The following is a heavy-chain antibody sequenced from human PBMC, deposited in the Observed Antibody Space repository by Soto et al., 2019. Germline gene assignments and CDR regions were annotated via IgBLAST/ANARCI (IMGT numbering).Heavy chain of an antibody. CDR3: ARGETYLGV. J-gene: IGHJ6*02. Sequence: QVQLVQSGAEVKKPGSSVKVSCKTSRDTFNKYAFNWVRQAPGQGLEWMGWIIPIFSSRNDAEKFQGRVTITADDSTSTAYMELRSLRFEDTAVYYCARGETYLGVWGPGTTVTVSS. CDR2: IIPIFSSR. V-gene: IGHV1-69*01. CDR1: RDTFNKYA. D-gene: IGHD3-16*01.